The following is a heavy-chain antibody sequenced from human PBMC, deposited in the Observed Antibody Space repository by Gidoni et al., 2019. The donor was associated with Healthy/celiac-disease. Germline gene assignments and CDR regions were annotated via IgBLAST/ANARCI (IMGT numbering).Heavy chain of an antibody. Sequence: QVQLVASGGGVVQPGRSLRLSCAASGFTFRSYAMHWVRQAPGKGLEWVAVISYDGSSKYYAASVWVRFIISRDTSKNALYPKMNSLRAEDTAVYYCAGRWGPYYDYVWGSYRPFDYWGQGTLVTVSS. V-gene: IGHV3-30-3*01. CDR3: AGRWGPYYDYVWGSYRPFDY. D-gene: IGHD3-16*02. CDR2: ISYDGSSK. CDR1: GFTFRSYA. J-gene: IGHJ4*02.